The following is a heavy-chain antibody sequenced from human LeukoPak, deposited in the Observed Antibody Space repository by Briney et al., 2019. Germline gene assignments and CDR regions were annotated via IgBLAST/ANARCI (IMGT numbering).Heavy chain of an antibody. Sequence: GGSLRLSCAASGFTFSSYSMNWVRQAPGKGLEWVSSISSSSSYIYYADSVKGRFTISRDNAKNSLYLQMSSLRAEDTAVYYCARDQEGPYYYDSSGLFDYWGQGTLVTVSS. CDR2: ISSSSSYI. CDR1: GFTFSSYS. V-gene: IGHV3-21*01. CDR3: ARDQEGPYYYDSSGLFDY. J-gene: IGHJ4*02. D-gene: IGHD3-22*01.